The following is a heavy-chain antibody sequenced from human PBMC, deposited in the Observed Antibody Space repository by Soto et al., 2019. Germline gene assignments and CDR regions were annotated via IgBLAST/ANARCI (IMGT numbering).Heavy chain of an antibody. CDR2: VSYDGRIQ. CDR1: GFTFSNYG. V-gene: IGHV3-30*18. Sequence: GGSLRLSCAASGFTFSNYGMQWFRQPPGKGLEWVAVVSYDGRIQYYADSVKGRFTISRDNSENTMSLQMNSLRPEDTAVYYCVKEATVPIAHHSDYWGLGTLVTVSS. CDR3: VKEATVPIAHHSDY. J-gene: IGHJ4*02. D-gene: IGHD4-4*01.